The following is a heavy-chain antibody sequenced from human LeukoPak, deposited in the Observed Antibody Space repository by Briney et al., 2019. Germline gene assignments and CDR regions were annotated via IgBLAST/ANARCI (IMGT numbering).Heavy chain of an antibody. V-gene: IGHV3-30*18. Sequence: TGGSLRLSCAASGFTFSSYGMHWVRQAPGKGLEWVAVISYDGSNKYYADSVKGRFTISRDNSKNTLYLQMNSLRAEDAAVYYCAKDQDSYGYDAFDIWGQGTIVTVSS. CDR2: ISYDGSNK. J-gene: IGHJ3*02. CDR1: GFTFSSYG. D-gene: IGHD5-18*01. CDR3: AKDQDSYGYDAFDI.